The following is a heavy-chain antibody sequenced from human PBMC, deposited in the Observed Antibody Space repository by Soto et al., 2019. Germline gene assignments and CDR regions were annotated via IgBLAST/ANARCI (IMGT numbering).Heavy chain of an antibody. CDR3: ARIYGTYYDILTGLWGGHFDY. Sequence: ASVKVSCKASGYTFTSYAMHWVRQAPGQRLEWMGWINAGNCNTKYSQKFQDRVTMTSDTSTSTIYIELSSLRSEDTAVFYCARIYGTYYDILTGLWGGHFDYWGQGTQVTAPQ. V-gene: IGHV1-3*01. CDR1: GYTFTSYA. J-gene: IGHJ4*02. CDR2: INAGNCNT. D-gene: IGHD3-9*01.